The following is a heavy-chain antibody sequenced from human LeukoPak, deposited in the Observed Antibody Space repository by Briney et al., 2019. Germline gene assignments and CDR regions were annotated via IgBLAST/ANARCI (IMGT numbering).Heavy chain of an antibody. J-gene: IGHJ4*02. Sequence: GGSLRLSCAASGFTFSSYGMHWVRQAPGKGLEWVAVIWYDGGNKYYADSVKGRFTISRDNSKNTLYLQMNSLRAEDTAVYYCARDSSSSQYYFDYWGQGTLVTVSS. CDR3: ARDSSSSQYYFDY. V-gene: IGHV3-33*01. CDR1: GFTFSSYG. CDR2: IWYDGGNK. D-gene: IGHD6-6*01.